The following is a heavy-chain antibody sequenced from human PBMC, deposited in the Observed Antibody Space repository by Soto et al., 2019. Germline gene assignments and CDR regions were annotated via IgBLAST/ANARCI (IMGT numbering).Heavy chain of an antibody. CDR2: ISYDGSNK. Sequence: GGSLRLSCAASGFTFSSYAMHWVRQAPGKGLEWVAVISYDGSNKYYADSVKGRFTISRDNSKNTLYLQMNSLRAEDTAVYYCAAEPTGGSYFDYWGQGTLVTVSS. CDR1: GFTFSSYA. D-gene: IGHD2-15*01. CDR3: AAEPTGGSYFDY. J-gene: IGHJ4*02. V-gene: IGHV3-30-3*01.